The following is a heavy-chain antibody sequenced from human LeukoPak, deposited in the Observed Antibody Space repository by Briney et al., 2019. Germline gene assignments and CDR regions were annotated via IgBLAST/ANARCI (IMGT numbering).Heavy chain of an antibody. V-gene: IGHV4-39*01. Sequence: SETLSLTCSVSGGSISSSDYYWGWIRQPPGKGLEWIGSIYYSGSTYYNPSLKSRVIISVDTSKNQFSLKLSSVTAADTAVYYCARRYYDSSGYYHTFDYWGRGTLVTVSS. CDR1: GGSISSSDYY. CDR3: ARRYYDSSGYYHTFDY. J-gene: IGHJ4*02. D-gene: IGHD3-22*01. CDR2: IYYSGST.